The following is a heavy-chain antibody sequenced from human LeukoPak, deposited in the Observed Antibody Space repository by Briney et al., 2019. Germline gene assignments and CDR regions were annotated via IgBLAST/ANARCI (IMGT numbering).Heavy chain of an antibody. J-gene: IGHJ6*02. CDR2: INTYNGKT. V-gene: IGHV1-18*01. Sequence: GDSVKVSCKASGYTFTCYGITGVRQAPGQGREWMAEINTYNGKTNYAHKGQEGVTLTTDTPTRPADMELRTLKSDDTAVYYCARGKVTTPPYYYGLDVWGQGTTVIVSS. CDR3: ARGKVTTPPYYYGLDV. CDR1: GYTFTCYG. D-gene: IGHD2-21*02.